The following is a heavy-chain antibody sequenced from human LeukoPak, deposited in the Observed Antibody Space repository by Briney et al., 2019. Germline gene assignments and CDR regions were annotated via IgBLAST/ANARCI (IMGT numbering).Heavy chain of an antibody. J-gene: IGHJ3*02. V-gene: IGHV3-23*01. D-gene: IGHD3-22*01. Sequence: GGSLRLSCVAPGVTFSNNAMSWVRQAPGKGLEWVSAISGSGGTTYYADSVKGRFTISRDNSRNTLSLQMNSLRAEDTALYYGSRGVRRYDTSGRIDAFDIWGPGAMVTVSS. CDR2: ISGSGGTT. CDR1: GVTFSNNA. CDR3: SRGVRRYDTSGRIDAFDI.